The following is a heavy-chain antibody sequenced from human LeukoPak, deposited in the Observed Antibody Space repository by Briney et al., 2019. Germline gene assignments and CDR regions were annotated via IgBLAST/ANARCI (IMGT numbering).Heavy chain of an antibody. CDR1: GGTFSSYA. D-gene: IGHD3-16*01. CDR3: ARANFWAPQRVYYGMDV. V-gene: IGHV1-69*13. J-gene: IGHJ6*02. CDR2: IIPIFGTA. Sequence: GASVKVSCKASGGTFSSYAISWVRQAPGQGLEWMGGIIPIFGTANYAQKFQGRVTITADESTSTAYMELSSLRSEDTAVYYCARANFWAPQRVYYGMDVWGQGTTVTVSS.